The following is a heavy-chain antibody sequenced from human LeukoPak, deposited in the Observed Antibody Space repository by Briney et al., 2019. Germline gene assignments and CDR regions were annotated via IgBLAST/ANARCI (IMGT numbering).Heavy chain of an antibody. V-gene: IGHV3-33*06. CDR1: GFTYSHYG. D-gene: IGHD4-11*01. J-gene: IGHJ4*02. CDR2: IWSDGAEK. Sequence: GGSLRLSCTASGFTYSHYGMHWVRQAPGKGLEWVAVIWSDGAEKYYADAVKGRFTISRDNSRNTLYLQMNSLRGEDTAVYYCAKDAQRGFDYSNSLEYWGQGTLVTVSS. CDR3: AKDAQRGFDYSNSLEY.